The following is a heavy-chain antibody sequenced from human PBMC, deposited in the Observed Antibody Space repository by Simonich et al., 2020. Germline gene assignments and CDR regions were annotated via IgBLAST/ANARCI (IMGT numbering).Heavy chain of an antibody. CDR1: GFTFSSNA. D-gene: IGHD2-15*01. CDR2: ISYDGSNK. J-gene: IGHJ3*02. Sequence: QVQLVESGGGVVQPGRSLRLSCAASGFTFSSNAMHWVRQAPGKGLECVAFISYDGSNKYYADSVKGRFTISRDKSKNTLYLQMNSLRAEDTAGYYCAREGLLLDAFDIWGQGTMVTVSS. V-gene: IGHV3-30*07. CDR3: AREGLLLDAFDI.